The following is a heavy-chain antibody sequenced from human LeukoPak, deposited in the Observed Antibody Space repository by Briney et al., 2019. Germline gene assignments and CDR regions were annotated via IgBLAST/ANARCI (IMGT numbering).Heavy chain of an antibody. D-gene: IGHD6-6*01. Sequence: SETLSLTCTVSGGSISSSSCYWGWIRQPPGKGLEWIGSNYYSGNTYYNPSLKSRVTISVDTSKNQFSLKLSSVTAADTSVYYCARSGRDLAAWGRYWYFDLWGRGTLVTVSS. V-gene: IGHV4-39*01. CDR2: NYYSGNT. CDR1: GGSISSSSCY. J-gene: IGHJ2*01. CDR3: ARSGRDLAAWGRYWYFDL.